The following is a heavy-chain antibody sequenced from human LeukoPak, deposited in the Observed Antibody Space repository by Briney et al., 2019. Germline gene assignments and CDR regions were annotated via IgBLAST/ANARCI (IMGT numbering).Heavy chain of an antibody. J-gene: IGHJ4*02. CDR3: ARGVSTSSGYYYAVRYYFDY. Sequence: ASVKVSCKASGYTFTSYGISWVRQAPGQGLEWMGWISACNGNTNYAQKLQGRVTMTTDTSTSTAYMELRSLRSDDTAVYYCARGVSTSSGYYYAVRYYFDYWGQGTLVTVSS. V-gene: IGHV1-18*01. D-gene: IGHD3-22*01. CDR1: GYTFTSYG. CDR2: ISACNGNT.